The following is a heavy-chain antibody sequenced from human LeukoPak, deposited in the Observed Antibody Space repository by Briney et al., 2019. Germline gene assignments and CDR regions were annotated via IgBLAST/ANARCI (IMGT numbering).Heavy chain of an antibody. Sequence: ASVRVSSKASGYTFTGYYIHWVRQAPGQGLEWMGWINPNSGATKFAQKFQGRVTMTSDTSISTVYMELSRLRSDDTAVYYCARDMVGGSIDYWGQGTVVTVSS. CDR2: INPNSGAT. CDR3: ARDMVGGSIDY. D-gene: IGHD1-26*01. CDR1: GYTFTGYY. J-gene: IGHJ4*02. V-gene: IGHV1-2*02.